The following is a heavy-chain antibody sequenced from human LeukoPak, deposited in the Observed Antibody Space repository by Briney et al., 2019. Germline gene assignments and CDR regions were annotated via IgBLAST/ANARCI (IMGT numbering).Heavy chain of an antibody. Sequence: SGGSLRLSCAASGFTFSSYAMSWVRQAPGKGLEWVSAISGSGGSTYYADCVKGRFTISRDNSKNTLYLQMNSLRAEDTAVYYCAKVKWELPGRGAFDIWGQGTMVTASS. CDR3: AKVKWELPGRGAFDI. J-gene: IGHJ3*02. D-gene: IGHD1-26*01. V-gene: IGHV3-23*01. CDR2: ISGSGGST. CDR1: GFTFSSYA.